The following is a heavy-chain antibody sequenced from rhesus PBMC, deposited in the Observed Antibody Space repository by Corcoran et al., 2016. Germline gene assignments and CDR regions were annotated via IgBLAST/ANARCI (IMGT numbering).Heavy chain of an antibody. J-gene: IGHJ5-2*02. Sequence: QVQLQESGPGLVKPSETLSLTCAVSDYSISSGYFWGWIRQPPGKGLQWIGSTGAMSPCTHHHPTLRSRVTISKATSRNQFSLKRTAVTAADTAVCDCARIPGATTLSLDVWGRGVLVTVSS. CDR2: TGAMSPCT. D-gene: IGHD1-44*01. CDR1: DYSISSGYF. CDR3: ARIPGATTLSLDV. V-gene: IGHV4-99*01.